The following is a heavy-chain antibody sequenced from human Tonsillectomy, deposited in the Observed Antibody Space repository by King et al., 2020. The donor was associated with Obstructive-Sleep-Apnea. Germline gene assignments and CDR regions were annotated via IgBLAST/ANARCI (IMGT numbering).Heavy chain of an antibody. CDR1: GFTFDDYT. CDR2: ISWDGGST. V-gene: IGHV3-43*01. CDR3: AKEMVDYGDYSVGGRIRVYYYYGMDV. J-gene: IGHJ6*02. Sequence: VQLVESGGVVVQPGGSLRLSCAASGFTFDDYTMHWVRQAPGKGLEWVSLISWDGGSTYYADSVKGRFTISRDNSKNSLYLQMNSLRTEDTALYYCAKEMVDYGDYSVGGRIRVYYYYGMDVWGQGTTVTVSS. D-gene: IGHD4-17*01.